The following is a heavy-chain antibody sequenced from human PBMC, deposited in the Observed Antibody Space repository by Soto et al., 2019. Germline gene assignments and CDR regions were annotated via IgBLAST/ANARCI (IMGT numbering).Heavy chain of an antibody. D-gene: IGHD3-3*01. CDR1: GFTFSNYA. V-gene: IGHV3-23*01. CDR2: IISGGGAA. J-gene: IGHJ6*02. CDR3: AKYGGEYYKYYTMDV. Sequence: GGSLRLSCAASGFTFSNYAMSWVRQAPGKGLEWISGIISGGGAAYYADSVKGRFTISRDNSKNTLSLQMNSLRVEDTAVYYCAKYGGEYYKYYTMDVWGQGTTVTVSS.